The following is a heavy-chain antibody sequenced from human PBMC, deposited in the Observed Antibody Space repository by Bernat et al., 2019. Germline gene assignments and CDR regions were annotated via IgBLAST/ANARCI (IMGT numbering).Heavy chain of an antibody. V-gene: IGHV4-39*01. Sequence: QLQLQESGPGVVKLSETLSLTCTVSGGFISSSSYYWGWIRQPPGQGLEWIGSIYYSGSTYYNPSLKSRVTISVDTTKNQFSRKLSSVTAADTAVYYCARTKYGSGSYRPWGQGTTVTVSS. CDR1: GGFISSSSYY. D-gene: IGHD3-10*01. CDR3: ARTKYGSGSYRP. J-gene: IGHJ6*02. CDR2: IYYSGST.